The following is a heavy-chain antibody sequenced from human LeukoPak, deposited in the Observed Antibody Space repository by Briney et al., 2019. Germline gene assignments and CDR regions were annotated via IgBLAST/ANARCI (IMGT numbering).Heavy chain of an antibody. Sequence: GGSLRLSCAASGFTFSDYYMSWFRQAPGKGLEWVSYISSSGSTIYYADSVKGRFTISRDNAKNSLYLQMDSLKTEDTAVYYCTGNYYGSGSYADFDYWGQGTLVTVSS. CDR3: TGNYYGSGSYADFDY. J-gene: IGHJ4*02. CDR2: ISSSGSTI. D-gene: IGHD3-10*01. CDR1: GFTFSDYY. V-gene: IGHV3-11*01.